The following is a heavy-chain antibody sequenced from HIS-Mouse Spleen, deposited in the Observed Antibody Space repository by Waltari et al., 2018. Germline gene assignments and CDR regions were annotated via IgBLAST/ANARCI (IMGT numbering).Heavy chain of an antibody. Sequence: QVQLVESGGGVVQPGRSLRLSCSASGFTFCSYGRTGVRQAPGKGLEWVAVISYDGSNKYYADSVKGRFTISRDNSKNTLYLQMNSLRAEDTAVYYCAKASSGWLDYWGQGTLVTVSS. CDR2: ISYDGSNK. J-gene: IGHJ4*02. D-gene: IGHD6-19*01. CDR3: AKASSGWLDY. CDR1: GFTFCSYG. V-gene: IGHV3-30*18.